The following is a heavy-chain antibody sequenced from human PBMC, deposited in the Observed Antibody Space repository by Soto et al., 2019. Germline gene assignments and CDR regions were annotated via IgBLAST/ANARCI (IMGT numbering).Heavy chain of an antibody. J-gene: IGHJ5*02. D-gene: IGHD3-10*01. CDR2: IYYSGST. CDR3: ARTHYYGSGSYYPYNWFDP. Sequence: SETLSLTCTVSGGSISSGGYYWSWIRQHPGKGLEWIGYIYYSGSTYYNPSLKSRVTISVDTSKNQFSLKLSSVTAADTAVYYCARTHYYGSGSYYPYNWFDPWGQGTLVTVSS. CDR1: GGSISSGGYY. V-gene: IGHV4-31*03.